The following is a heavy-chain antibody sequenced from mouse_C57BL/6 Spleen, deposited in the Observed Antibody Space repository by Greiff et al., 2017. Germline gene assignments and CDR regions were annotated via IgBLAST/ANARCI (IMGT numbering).Heavy chain of an antibody. Sequence: EVQLVESGGDLVKPGGSLKLSCAASGFTFSSYGMPWVRQTPDKRLEWVATISSGGSYTYYPDSVKGRFTISRDNAENTLYLQMSSLKSEDTAMYYCAGPVYSNGQGFAYWGQGTLVTVSA. CDR3: AGPVYSNGQGFAY. V-gene: IGHV5-6*01. J-gene: IGHJ3*01. CDR1: GFTFSSYG. CDR2: ISSGGSYT. D-gene: IGHD2-5*01.